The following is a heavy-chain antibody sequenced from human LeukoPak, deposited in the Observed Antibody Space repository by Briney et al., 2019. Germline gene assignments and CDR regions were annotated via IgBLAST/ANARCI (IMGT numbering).Heavy chain of an antibody. CDR3: ARDLRSPALAAVPGSYFDY. Sequence: GASVRVSSKASGYTFTSYYMHWVRQAPGQGLEWMGLINPSGGSTSYAQKFQGRVTMTRDTSTSTVYMELSSLRSEDTAVYYCARDLRSPALAAVPGSYFDYWGQGTLVTVSS. V-gene: IGHV1-46*01. J-gene: IGHJ4*02. CDR1: GYTFTSYY. D-gene: IGHD6-13*01. CDR2: INPSGGST.